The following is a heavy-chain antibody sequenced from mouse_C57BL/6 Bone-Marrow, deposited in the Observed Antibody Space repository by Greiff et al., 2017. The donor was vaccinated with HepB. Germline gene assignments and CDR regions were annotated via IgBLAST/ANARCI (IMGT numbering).Heavy chain of an antibody. J-gene: IGHJ4*01. CDR2: ISYDGSN. V-gene: IGHV3-6*01. CDR3: ASYYYAMDY. CDR1: GYSITSGYY. Sequence: EVKLQESGPGLVKPSQSLSLTCSVTGYSITSGYYWNWIRQFPGNKLEWMGYISYDGSNNYNPSLKNRISITRDTSKNQFFLKLNSVTTEDTATYYCASYYYAMDYWGQGTSVTVSS.